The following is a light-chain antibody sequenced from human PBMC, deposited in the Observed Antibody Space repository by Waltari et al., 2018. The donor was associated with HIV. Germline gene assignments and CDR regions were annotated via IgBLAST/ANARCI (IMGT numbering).Light chain of an antibody. Sequence: SYVLTQPPSVSVAPGQTARITCGGNNLGLTSLHWSQQKPGQAPVLVVYDDSDRPSGIPERFSGSNSGNTATLTISRVEAGDEADYYCQVWDSSSDHYVFGTGTKVTVL. J-gene: IGLJ1*01. CDR1: NLGLTS. V-gene: IGLV3-21*02. CDR3: QVWDSSSDHYV. CDR2: DDS.